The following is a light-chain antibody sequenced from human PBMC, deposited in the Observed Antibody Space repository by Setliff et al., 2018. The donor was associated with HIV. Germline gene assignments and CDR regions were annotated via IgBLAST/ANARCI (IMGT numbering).Light chain of an antibody. V-gene: IGLV2-23*02. CDR3: CSYAGSNAYVV. CDR1: SSDVGNYNL. J-gene: IGLJ2*01. Sequence: QSVLTQPASVSGSPGQSITISCTGTSSDVGNYNLVSWYQHHPGKAPILMIFEVSKRPSGVSNRFSGSKSGNTASLTISGLQAEDEADYYCCSYAGSNAYVVFGGGTKVTVL. CDR2: EVS.